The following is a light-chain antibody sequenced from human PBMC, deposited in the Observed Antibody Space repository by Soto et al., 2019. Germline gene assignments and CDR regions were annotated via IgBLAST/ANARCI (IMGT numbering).Light chain of an antibody. CDR1: SSDVSDYNY. J-gene: IGLJ1*01. CDR2: DVS. V-gene: IGLV2-14*01. Sequence: QSALTQHASVSGSPGQSITISCTGTSSDVSDYNYVSWYQQHPGKAPKLMIYDVSNRPSGVSNRFSGSKSGNTASLTISGLQAEDEADYYCSSSTSSSTRVFGTGTKLTVL. CDR3: SSSTSSSTRV.